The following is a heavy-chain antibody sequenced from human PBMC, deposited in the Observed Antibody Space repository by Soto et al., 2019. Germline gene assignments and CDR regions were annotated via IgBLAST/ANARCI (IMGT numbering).Heavy chain of an antibody. CDR3: ATPVYYYDSSGYYQQYYFDY. D-gene: IGHD3-22*01. CDR1: GFSFSSYA. CDR2: ISGSGGST. J-gene: IGHJ4*02. Sequence: GGSLRLSCVASGFSFSSYAMSWVRQAPGKGLEWVSAISGSGGSTYYADSVKGRFTISRDNSKNTLYLQMNSLRAEDTAVYYCATPVYYYDSSGYYQQYYFDYWGQGTLVTVSS. V-gene: IGHV3-23*01.